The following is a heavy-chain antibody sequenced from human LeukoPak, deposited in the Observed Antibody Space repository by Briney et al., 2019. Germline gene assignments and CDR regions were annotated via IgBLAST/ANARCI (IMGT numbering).Heavy chain of an antibody. CDR1: GFTFSSYA. D-gene: IGHD6-13*01. V-gene: IGHV3-30-3*01. CDR2: ISYDGSNK. CDR3: ARGRSSWYVGSEFQH. Sequence: PGGSLRLSCAASGFTFSSYAMHWVRQAPGKGLEWVAVISYDGSNKYYADSVKGRFTISRDNSKNTLYLQMNSLRAEDTAVYYCARGRSSWYVGSEFQHWGQGTLVTVSS. J-gene: IGHJ1*01.